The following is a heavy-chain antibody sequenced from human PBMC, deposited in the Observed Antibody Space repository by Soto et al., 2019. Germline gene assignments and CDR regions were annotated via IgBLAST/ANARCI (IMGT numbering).Heavy chain of an antibody. CDR3: ARGRCSSTSCKRVRDGMDV. Sequence: SETLSLTCVVSGGSVTSYHWRWIRQFRGQGLEWIGYIYYSGSTNYNPSLKSRVTISVDTSKNQFSLKLSSVTAADTAVYYCARGRCSSTSCKRVRDGMDVWGQGTTVTVSS. J-gene: IGHJ6*02. D-gene: IGHD2-2*01. CDR1: GGSVTSYH. V-gene: IGHV4-59*02. CDR2: IYYSGST.